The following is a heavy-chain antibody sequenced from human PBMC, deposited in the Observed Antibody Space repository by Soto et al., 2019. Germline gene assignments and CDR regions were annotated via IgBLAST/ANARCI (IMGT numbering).Heavy chain of an antibody. Sequence: SPTLSLTCAVSGGSIGGVGYSWSWIRQPPXGGLERIGYMYHSRTFLTCPSLKTRPTMSLHMSKNQFSLNLHSMPAAEPCVYYCARGQVYSGSANYNNLMFDAWGQGVPVTVCS. J-gene: IGHJ5*02. CDR2: MYHSRTF. CDR3: ARGQVYSGSANYNNLMFDA. V-gene: IGHV4-30-2*01. CDR1: GGSIGGVGYS. D-gene: IGHD3-9*01.